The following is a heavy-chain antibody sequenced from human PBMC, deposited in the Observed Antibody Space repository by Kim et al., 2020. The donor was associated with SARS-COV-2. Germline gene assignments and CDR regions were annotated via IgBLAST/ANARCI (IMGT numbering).Heavy chain of an antibody. V-gene: IGHV3-9*01. J-gene: IGHJ6*02. Sequence: GGSLRLSCAASGFTFDDYAMHWVRQAPGKGLEWVSGISWNSGSIGYADSVKGRFTISRDNAKNSLYLQMNSLRAEDTALYYCAKDASGSSWSSMDVWGQGTTVTVSS. D-gene: IGHD6-13*01. CDR3: AKDASGSSWSSMDV. CDR2: ISWNSGSI. CDR1: GFTFDDYA.